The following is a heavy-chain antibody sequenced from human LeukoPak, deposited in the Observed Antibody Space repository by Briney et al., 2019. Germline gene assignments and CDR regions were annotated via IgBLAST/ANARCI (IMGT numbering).Heavy chain of an antibody. V-gene: IGHV3-48*04. CDR3: AKELTREVTRDS. CDR1: EFDFFCYG. D-gene: IGHD2-21*02. J-gene: IGHJ4*02. Sequence: GGSLRLSCVASEFDFFCYGMQWVRQAPGKGLVWVSCVFSSSSTINYADSVKGRFTISRDNAKNSLYLEMKSLRVEDTAVYYCAKELTREVTRDSWGQRPLVTVS. CDR2: VFSSSSTI.